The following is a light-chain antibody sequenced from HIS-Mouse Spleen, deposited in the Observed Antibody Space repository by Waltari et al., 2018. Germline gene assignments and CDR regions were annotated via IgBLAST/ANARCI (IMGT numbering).Light chain of an antibody. CDR3: AAWDDSLSGRV. CDR1: SSNIGRTY. Sequence: QSVLPQPPSASGTPVQWVPIYFSGSSSNIGRTYVYWYQPPPGTAPQLLLPRNNQRPSGVPDRFSGSKSGTSASLAISGLRSEDEADYYCAAWDDSLSGRVFGGGTKLTVL. CDR2: RNN. J-gene: IGLJ3*02. V-gene: IGLV1-47*01.